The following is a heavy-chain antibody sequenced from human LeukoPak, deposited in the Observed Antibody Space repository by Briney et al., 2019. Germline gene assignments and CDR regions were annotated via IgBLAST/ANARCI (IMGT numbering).Heavy chain of an antibody. Sequence: TSETLSLTCTVSGGSISSYYWSWIRQPAGKGLEWIGRIYTSGSTNYNPSLKSRVTMSVDTSKNQFSLKLSSVTAADTAVYYCARHLFRYYYGSGSYFHFDYWGQGTLVTVSS. D-gene: IGHD3-10*01. V-gene: IGHV4-4*07. CDR1: GGSISSYY. CDR2: IYTSGST. CDR3: ARHLFRYYYGSGSYFHFDY. J-gene: IGHJ4*02.